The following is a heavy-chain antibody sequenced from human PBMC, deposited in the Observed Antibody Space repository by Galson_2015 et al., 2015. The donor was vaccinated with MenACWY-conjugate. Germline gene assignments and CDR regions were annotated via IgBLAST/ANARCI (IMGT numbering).Heavy chain of an antibody. CDR2: IKSKRDAETT. J-gene: IGHJ4*02. D-gene: IGHD4/OR15-4a*01. CDR1: GITFTKAW. CDR3: TTGTWFDY. Sequence: SLRLSCAASGITFTKAWMNWVRQAPGKGLEWVGRIKSKRDAETTDYAAPVKGRFTISRDDSKKTLYLQVSSLKTEDTAVYYCTTGTWFDYWGQGTLVTVSS. V-gene: IGHV3-15*07.